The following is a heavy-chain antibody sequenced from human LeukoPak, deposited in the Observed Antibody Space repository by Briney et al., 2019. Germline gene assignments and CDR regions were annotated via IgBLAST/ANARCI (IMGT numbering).Heavy chain of an antibody. CDR2: ISYDGSNK. CDR1: GFTFSSYA. CDR3: ARYTTGHGFDV. D-gene: IGHD2/OR15-2a*01. Sequence: PGRSLRLSCAASGFTFSSYAMHWVRQAPGKGLEWVAVISYDGSNKYYADSVKGRFTISRDNSKNTLYLQMNSLRAEDTAVYYCARYTTGHGFDVWGQGTLVTVSS. J-gene: IGHJ4*02. V-gene: IGHV3-30-3*01.